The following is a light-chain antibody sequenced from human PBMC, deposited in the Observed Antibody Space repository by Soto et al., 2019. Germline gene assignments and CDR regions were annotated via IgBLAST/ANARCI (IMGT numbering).Light chain of an antibody. V-gene: IGLV1-44*01. Sequence: QSVLTQPPSASGTPGQRVTISCSVSSPSIAGNTVNWYQHVPGTAPKFLIYLNNQRPSGVPDRFSGSKSGTSASLAISALQSEDEAAYYCAAWDDNLHGPIFGGGTQLTVL. CDR3: AAWDDNLHGPI. CDR1: SPSIAGNT. CDR2: LNN. J-gene: IGLJ2*01.